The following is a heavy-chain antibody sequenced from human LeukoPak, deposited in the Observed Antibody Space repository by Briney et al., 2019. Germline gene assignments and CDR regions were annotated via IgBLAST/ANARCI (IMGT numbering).Heavy chain of an antibody. D-gene: IGHD3-10*01. CDR3: AKISAPLQYYYYYMDV. J-gene: IGHJ6*03. Sequence: PGGSLRLFCAASGFTFSSYAMSWVRQAPGKGLEWVSAISGSGGSTYYADSVKGRFTISRDNSKNTLYLQMNSLRAEDTAVYYCAKISAPLQYYYYYMDVWGKGTTVTVSS. V-gene: IGHV3-23*01. CDR1: GFTFSSYA. CDR2: ISGSGGST.